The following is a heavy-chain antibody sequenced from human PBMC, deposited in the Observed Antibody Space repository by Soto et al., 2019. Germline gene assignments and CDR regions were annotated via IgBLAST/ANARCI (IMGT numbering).Heavy chain of an antibody. D-gene: IGHD3-10*01. Sequence: EVQVLESGGALVQPGGSLRLSCAASGFTFSNYAMSWVRQAPVKGLEWVSSISGSGGTTYYADSVKGRLTLSRDNSKNTLYLQMNSLRVEDTAVYYCAKNNMGYYLDYWGQGTLVTVSS. CDR2: ISGSGGTT. CDR1: GFTFSNYA. J-gene: IGHJ4*02. CDR3: AKNNMGYYLDY. V-gene: IGHV3-23*01.